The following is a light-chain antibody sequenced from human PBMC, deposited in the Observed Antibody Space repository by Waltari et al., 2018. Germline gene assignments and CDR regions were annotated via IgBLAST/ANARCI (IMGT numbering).Light chain of an antibody. CDR3: GTWDSSLSAVV. Sequence: QSVLTQPPSVSAAPGQRVTITCSGSSSNIGKNYVSWHQQLPGTAPKLLIYDNNKRPSGIPDRFSGPKSGTSATLGITGLQTGDEADYYCGTWDSSLSAVVFGRGTKLTVL. J-gene: IGLJ2*01. CDR1: SSNIGKNY. CDR2: DNN. V-gene: IGLV1-51*01.